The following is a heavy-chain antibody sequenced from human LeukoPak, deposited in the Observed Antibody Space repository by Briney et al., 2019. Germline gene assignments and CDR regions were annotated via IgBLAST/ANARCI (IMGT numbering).Heavy chain of an antibody. J-gene: IGHJ4*02. CDR3: VRAQLLRLENFLDY. CDR1: GFTFSNYE. CDR2: ISSSGSDI. D-gene: IGHD1-26*01. V-gene: IGHV3-48*03. Sequence: GGSLRLSCAASGFTFSNYEMNWVRQAPGKGLEWVSYISSSGSDIYYADSVKGRFTISSDNAKNSLYLQMNSLRVEDTAVYYCVRAQLLRLENFLDYWGQGTLVTVSS.